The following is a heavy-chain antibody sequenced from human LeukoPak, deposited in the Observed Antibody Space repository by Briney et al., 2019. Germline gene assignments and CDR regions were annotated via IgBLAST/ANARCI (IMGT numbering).Heavy chain of an antibody. J-gene: IGHJ6*03. Sequence: PGGSLRLSCAASGFTFDDYTMHWVRQAPGKGLEWVSLISWDGGSTYYADSVKGRFTISRDNSKNSLYLQMNSLRTEDTALYYCAKAAGAIWYYYYMDVWGKGTTVTVSS. CDR3: AKAAGAIWYYYYMDV. V-gene: IGHV3-43*01. CDR1: GFTFDDYT. CDR2: ISWDGGST. D-gene: IGHD1-26*01.